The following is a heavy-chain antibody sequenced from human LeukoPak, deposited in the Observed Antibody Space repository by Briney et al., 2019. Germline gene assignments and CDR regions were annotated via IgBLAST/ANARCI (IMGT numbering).Heavy chain of an antibody. Sequence: PGGSLRLSCAASGFTFSSYAMSWVRQAPGKGLEWVSGISGSGGSTFYADSVKGRFTISRGNSKNTLYLQMNSLRAADTAVYYCAKERKGFGPFDYWGQGTLVTVSS. CDR1: GFTFSSYA. CDR3: AKERKGFGPFDY. D-gene: IGHD3-10*01. CDR2: ISGSGGST. J-gene: IGHJ4*02. V-gene: IGHV3-23*01.